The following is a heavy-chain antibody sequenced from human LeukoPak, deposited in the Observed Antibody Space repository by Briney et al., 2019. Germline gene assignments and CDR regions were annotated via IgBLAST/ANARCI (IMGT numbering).Heavy chain of an antibody. CDR1: GGSFSGYY. J-gene: IGHJ4*02. CDR2: INHSGST. CDR3: ARGFSSPVAARLWHFDY. Sequence: SETLSLTCAVYGGSFSGYYWSWIRQPPGKGLEWIGEINHSGSTNYNPSLKSRVTISVDTSKNQFSLKLSSVTAADTAVYYCARGFSSPVAARLWHFDYWGQGTLVTVSS. D-gene: IGHD6-6*01. V-gene: IGHV4-34*01.